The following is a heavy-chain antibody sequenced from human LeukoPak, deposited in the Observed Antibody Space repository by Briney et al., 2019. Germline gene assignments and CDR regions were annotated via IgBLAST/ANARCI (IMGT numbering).Heavy chain of an antibody. J-gene: IGHJ4*02. D-gene: IGHD3-22*01. CDR3: ARLSGYTFDY. Sequence: SETLSLTCTVSGYFISSAYYWGWIRQPPGRGLEWIASIYHSGSTYYNPSLKSRVTISVDTSKNQFSLKLSSVTAADTAVYYCARLSGYTFDYWGQGTLVTVSS. V-gene: IGHV4-38-2*02. CDR1: GYFISSAYY. CDR2: IYHSGST.